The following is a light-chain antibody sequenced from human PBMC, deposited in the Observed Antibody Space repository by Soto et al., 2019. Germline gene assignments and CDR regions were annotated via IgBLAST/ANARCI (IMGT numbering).Light chain of an antibody. J-gene: IGLJ3*02. V-gene: IGLV1-40*01. CDR2: GNN. CDR3: QSYDSRLSGWV. Sequence: QSVLTQPPSVSGAPGQRVTISCTGSRSDIGAHYDVHWYQQRPGTAPKLLIYGNNNRPSGVPDRCYGSKSGTSASLAITGLQAEDEADYYCQSYDSRLSGWVFGGGTKLTVL. CDR1: RSDIGAHYD.